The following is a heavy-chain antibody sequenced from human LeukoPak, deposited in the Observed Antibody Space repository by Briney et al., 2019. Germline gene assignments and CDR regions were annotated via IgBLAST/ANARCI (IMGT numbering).Heavy chain of an antibody. J-gene: IGHJ4*02. CDR3: ARVNSGSYYEADY. CDR2: IIPIFGTA. D-gene: IGHD1-26*01. CDR1: GGTFSSYA. V-gene: IGHV1-69*05. Sequence: SVTVSCKASGGTFSSYAISWVRQAPGQGLEWMGGIIPIFGTANYAQKFQGRVTITTDESTSTAYMELSSLRSEDTAVYYCARVNSGSYYEADYWGQGTLVTVSS.